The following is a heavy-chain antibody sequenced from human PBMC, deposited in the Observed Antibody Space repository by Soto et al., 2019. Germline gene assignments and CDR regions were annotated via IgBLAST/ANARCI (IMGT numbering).Heavy chain of an antibody. Sequence: EVQLVESGGVVVQPGGSLRLSCAASGFTFDDYTMHWVRQAPGKGLEWVSLISWDGGSTYYADSVKGRFTISRDNSKNSLYLQMNSLRTEYTALYYCARGRTVVVSPTYWGQGTLVTVSS. CDR1: GFTFDDYT. J-gene: IGHJ4*02. V-gene: IGHV3-43*01. D-gene: IGHD3-22*01. CDR2: ISWDGGST. CDR3: ARGRTVVVSPTY.